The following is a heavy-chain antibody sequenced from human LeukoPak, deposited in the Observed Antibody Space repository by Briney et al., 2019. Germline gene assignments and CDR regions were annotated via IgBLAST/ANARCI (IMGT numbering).Heavy chain of an antibody. V-gene: IGHV3-11*01. D-gene: IGHD3-16*01. J-gene: IGHJ4*02. CDR2: ISGSGGTI. CDR1: GFSFSDYY. Sequence: GGSLRLSCAASGFSFSDYYMSWIRQAPGKGLEWVSYISGSGGTIYYVDSVKGRFTISRDNAKNSLYLQMNSLRAEDTAVYYCARDPGGYYFDYWGQGTLVTVSS. CDR3: ARDPGGYYFDY.